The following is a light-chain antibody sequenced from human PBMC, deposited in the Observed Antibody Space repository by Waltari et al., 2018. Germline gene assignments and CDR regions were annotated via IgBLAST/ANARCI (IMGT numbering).Light chain of an antibody. CDR1: QSVLYSSNNKNY. CDR2: WSS. CDR3: QQYYSTPWT. V-gene: IGKV4-1*01. J-gene: IGKJ1*01. Sequence: DIVMTQSPDSLAVSLGERATINCKSSQSVLYSSNNKNYLAWYQQKPGQPPKLLIYWSSTLESGVPYRFSGSGAGTEFTLTISSLQAEDVAVYYCQQYYSTPWTFGQGTKVEIK.